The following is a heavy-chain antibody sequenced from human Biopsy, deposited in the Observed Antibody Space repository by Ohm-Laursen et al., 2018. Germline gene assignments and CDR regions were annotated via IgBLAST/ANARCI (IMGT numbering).Heavy chain of an antibody. CDR3: ARGEAGVYDALDI. V-gene: IGHV4-59*01. CDR1: GGSISSDY. Sequence: SGTLSLTCTVSGGSISSDYWSWIRQTPGKGLEWIGYIYYSGSTNYNPSLKSRVTISVDTSKNQFSLRLNSVTAADTAVYYCARGEAGVYDALDIWGQGTMVIVSS. CDR2: IYYSGST. D-gene: IGHD5/OR15-5a*01. J-gene: IGHJ3*02.